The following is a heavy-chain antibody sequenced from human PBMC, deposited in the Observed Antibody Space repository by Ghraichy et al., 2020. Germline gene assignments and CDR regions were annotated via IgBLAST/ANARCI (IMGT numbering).Heavy chain of an antibody. CDR1: GGSISSGDYY. V-gene: IGHV4-30-4*01. CDR3: ARGLNPNYDFWSGYSPNWFDP. CDR2: IYYSGST. D-gene: IGHD3-3*01. Sequence: SETLSLTCTVSGGSISSGDYYWSWIRQPPGKGLEWIGYIYYSGSTYYNPSLKSRVTISVDTSKNQFSLKLSSVTAADTAVYYCARGLNPNYDFWSGYSPNWFDPWGQGTLVTVSS. J-gene: IGHJ5*02.